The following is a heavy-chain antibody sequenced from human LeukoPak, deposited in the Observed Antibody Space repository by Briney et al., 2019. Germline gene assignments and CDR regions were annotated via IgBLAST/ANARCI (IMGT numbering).Heavy chain of an antibody. J-gene: IGHJ4*02. D-gene: IGHD3-16*02. CDR1: GFTFSSYE. V-gene: IGHV3-48*03. CDR2: ISSSGSTI. CDR3: ARDDMITFGGVIGYFDY. Sequence: GGSLRLSCAASGFTFSSYEMNWVRQAPGKGLEWVSYISSSGSTIYYADSVKGRFTISRDNAKNSLYLQMNSLRAEDTAVYYCARDDMITFGGVIGYFDYWGQGTLVTVSS.